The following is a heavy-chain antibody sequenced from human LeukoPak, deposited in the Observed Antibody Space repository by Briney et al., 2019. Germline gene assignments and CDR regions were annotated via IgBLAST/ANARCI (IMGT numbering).Heavy chain of an antibody. D-gene: IGHD2/OR15-2a*01. Sequence: SVKVSCKASGGTFSSYAISWVRQAPGQGLEWMGGIIPIFGTANYAQKFQGRVTITADESTSTAYMELSSLRSEDTAVYYCGRGLLFSNVYYGMDVWGQGTTVTVSS. J-gene: IGHJ6*02. CDR2: IIPIFGTA. V-gene: IGHV1-69*13. CDR3: GRGLLFSNVYYGMDV. CDR1: GGTFSSYA.